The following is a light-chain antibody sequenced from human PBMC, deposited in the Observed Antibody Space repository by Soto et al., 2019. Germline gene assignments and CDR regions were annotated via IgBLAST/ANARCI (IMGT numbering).Light chain of an antibody. CDR1: QSVSSK. V-gene: IGKV3-15*01. CDR2: GAS. J-gene: IGKJ5*01. CDR3: RQYNNWPPIT. Sequence: EIVMTQSPATMSVSPGARATLSCRASQSVSSKLAWYQQKPGQAPRLLIYGASTRATGIPARFSGSGSGTEFTLTISSLQSEDFAVYYGRQYNNWPPITFGQGTRLDIK.